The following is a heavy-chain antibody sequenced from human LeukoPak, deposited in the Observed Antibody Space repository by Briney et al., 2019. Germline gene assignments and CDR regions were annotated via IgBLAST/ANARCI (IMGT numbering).Heavy chain of an antibody. Sequence: SVKVSCKASGGTFSSYAISWVRQAPGQGLEWMGRIIPILGIANYAQKFQGRVTITTDESTSTAYMELSSLRSEDTAVYYCARDRGCSSTSCSDAFDIWGQGTMVTVSS. CDR1: GGTFSSYA. D-gene: IGHD2-2*01. CDR3: ARDRGCSSTSCSDAFDI. CDR2: IIPILGIA. J-gene: IGHJ3*02. V-gene: IGHV1-69*04.